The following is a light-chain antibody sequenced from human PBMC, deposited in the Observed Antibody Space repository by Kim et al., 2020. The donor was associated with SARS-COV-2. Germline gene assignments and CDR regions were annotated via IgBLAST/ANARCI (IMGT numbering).Light chain of an antibody. V-gene: IGKV1-27*01. CDR3: QKYNIVPLT. CDR1: QGIRNY. J-gene: IGKJ4*01. CDR2: AAS. Sequence: DIQMAQSPSSLSASVGDRVTITCRASQGIRNYLAWYQQKPGKVPKLLIYAASTLQPGVPARFSGSGFGTDFTLTISGLQADDVATYYCQKYNIVPLTFGGGTKLEI.